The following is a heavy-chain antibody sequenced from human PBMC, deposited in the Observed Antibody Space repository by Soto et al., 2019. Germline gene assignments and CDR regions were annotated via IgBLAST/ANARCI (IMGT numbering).Heavy chain of an antibody. CDR1: GYTFTGYY. CDR3: ARVRSITMIVVVINDAFDI. J-gene: IGHJ3*02. Sequence: ASVKVSCKASGYTFTGYYMHWVRQAPGQGLEWMGWINPNSGGTNYAQKFQGRVTMTRVTSISTAYMELSRLRSDDTAVYYCARVRSITMIVVVINDAFDIWGQGTMVTVSS. V-gene: IGHV1-2*02. D-gene: IGHD3-22*01. CDR2: INPNSGGT.